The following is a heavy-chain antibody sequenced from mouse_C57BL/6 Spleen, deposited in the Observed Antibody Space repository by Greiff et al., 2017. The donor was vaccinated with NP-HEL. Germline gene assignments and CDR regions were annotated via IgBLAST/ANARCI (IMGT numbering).Heavy chain of an antibody. V-gene: IGHV5-9*01. CDR3: ARRGYYGSSYDYAMDY. CDR1: GFTFSSYT. J-gene: IGHJ4*01. Sequence: EVQLVESGGGLVKPGGSLKLSCAASGFTFSSYTMSWVRQTPEKRLEWVATISGGGGNTYYPDSVKGRFTISRDNAKNTLYLQMSSLRSEDTALYYCARRGYYGSSYDYAMDYWGQGTSVTVSS. D-gene: IGHD1-1*01. CDR2: ISGGGGNT.